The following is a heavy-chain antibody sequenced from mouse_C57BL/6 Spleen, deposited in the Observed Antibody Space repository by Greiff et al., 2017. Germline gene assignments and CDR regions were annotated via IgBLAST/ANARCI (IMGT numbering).Heavy chain of an antibody. J-gene: IGHJ4*01. CDR3: ARSGTNYAMDY. CDR2: IHPNSGIT. D-gene: IGHD3-3*01. V-gene: IGHV1-64*01. Sequence: VQLQQPGAELVKPGASVKLSCKASGYTFTSYWMHWVKQRPGQCLEWIGMIHPNSGITNYNEKFKSKATLTVDKSSSTAYMQLSSLTSEDSAVYYCARSGTNYAMDYWGQGTSVTVSS. CDR1: GYTFTSYW.